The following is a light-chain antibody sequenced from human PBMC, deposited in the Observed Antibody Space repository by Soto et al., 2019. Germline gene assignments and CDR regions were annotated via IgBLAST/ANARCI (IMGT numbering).Light chain of an antibody. CDR2: GNN. J-gene: IGLJ3*02. V-gene: IGLV1-40*01. CDR1: SSNIGAGYD. CDR3: QSFDINLRGSV. Sequence: QSVRTQPPSVSGATGQRVTISCSGTSSNIGAGYDVHWYHQLPGTAPKLLIFGNNNRPSGVPARFSASRSGTSASLAISGLQAEDEADYYCQSFDINLRGSVFGGWTKLTVL.